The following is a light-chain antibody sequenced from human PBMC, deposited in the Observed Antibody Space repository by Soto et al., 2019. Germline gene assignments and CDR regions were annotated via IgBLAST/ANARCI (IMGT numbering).Light chain of an antibody. CDR2: GAS. J-gene: IGKJ2*01. Sequence: EIVMTQSPATLSVSPGERASLSCRPSQSVGSNLAWYQQTAGQAPRLLIYGASTRATGIPARFSGSGSGTEFTLTISSLQSEDFAVYSCQQYTTWPYSFGQGTKLEIK. CDR3: QQYTTWPYS. V-gene: IGKV3-15*01. CDR1: QSVGSN.